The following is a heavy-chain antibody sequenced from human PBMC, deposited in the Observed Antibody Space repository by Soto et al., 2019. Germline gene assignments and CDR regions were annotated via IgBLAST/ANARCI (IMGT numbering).Heavy chain of an antibody. V-gene: IGHV3-7*04. CDR3: ARGGGNFAQ. Sequence: EVQLVESGGGLVQPGGSLRLTCAASGFTLSGYWMSWVRQAPGKGLEWVANIKQDGSNKYYVDSVKGRFTISRDNAKNSLYLQMNSLRAEDTAVYYCARGGGNFAQWGQGTLVTVSS. D-gene: IGHD3-16*01. J-gene: IGHJ4*02. CDR2: IKQDGSNK. CDR1: GFTLSGYW.